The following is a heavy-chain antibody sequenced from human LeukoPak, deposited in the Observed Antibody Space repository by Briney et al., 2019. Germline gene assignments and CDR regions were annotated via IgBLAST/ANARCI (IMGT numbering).Heavy chain of an antibody. CDR1: GGSISSYY. CDR3: ARERSGYDSPYYYMDV. J-gene: IGHJ6*03. CDR2: IYTSGST. Sequence: MPSETLSLTCTVSGGSISSYYWSWIRQPAGKGLKWIGRIYTSGSTNYNPSLKSRVTMSVDTSKNQFSLKLSSVTAADTAVYYCARERSGYDSPYYYMDVWGKGTTVTVSS. D-gene: IGHD5-12*01. V-gene: IGHV4-4*07.